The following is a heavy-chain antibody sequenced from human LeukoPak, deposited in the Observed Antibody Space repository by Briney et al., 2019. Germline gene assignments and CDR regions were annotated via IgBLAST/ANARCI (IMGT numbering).Heavy chain of an antibody. Sequence: RGSLRLSCAVSGFTFSSYDMNWVRQAPGKGLEWISYISSSGSAIYYADSVRGRFTISRDNAKKSLYLRMNSLRAEDTAVYYCARDRNFNDYNYSPFDYWGQGTLVTVSS. CDR3: ARDRNFNDYNYSPFDY. CDR2: ISSSGSAI. V-gene: IGHV3-48*01. D-gene: IGHD5-24*01. CDR1: GFTFSSYD. J-gene: IGHJ4*02.